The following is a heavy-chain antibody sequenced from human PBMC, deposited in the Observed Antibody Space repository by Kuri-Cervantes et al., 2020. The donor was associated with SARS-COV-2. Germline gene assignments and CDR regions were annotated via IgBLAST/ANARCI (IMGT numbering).Heavy chain of an antibody. Sequence: GESLKISCAASGFTFSSYSMNWVRQAPGKGLEWVSSISSSSSTIYYADSVKGRFTISRDNAKNSLYLQMNSLRAEDTAVYYCARDYYDFWSGYYVPYYYYYYGMDVWGQGTTVTVSS. CDR1: GFTFSSYS. J-gene: IGHJ6*02. D-gene: IGHD3-3*01. CDR3: ARDYYDFWSGYYVPYYYYYYGMDV. CDR2: ISSSSSTI. V-gene: IGHV3-48*01.